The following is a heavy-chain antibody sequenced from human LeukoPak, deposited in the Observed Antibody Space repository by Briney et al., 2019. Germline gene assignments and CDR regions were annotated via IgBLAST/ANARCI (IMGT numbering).Heavy chain of an antibody. CDR1: GYTLTELS. J-gene: IGHJ4*02. Sequence: ASVKVSCKVSGYTLTELSTHWVRQAPGKGLEWMGGFDPEDGETIYAQKFQGRVTMTEDTSTDTAYMELSSLRSEDTAVYYCPTGELNYFGGPPPTPFDYWGQGTLVTVSS. D-gene: IGHD2/OR15-2a*01. CDR3: PTGELNYFGGPPPTPFDY. V-gene: IGHV1-24*01. CDR2: FDPEDGET.